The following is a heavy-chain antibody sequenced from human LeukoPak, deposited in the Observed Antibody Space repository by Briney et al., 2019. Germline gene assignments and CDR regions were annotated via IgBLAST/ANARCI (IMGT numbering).Heavy chain of an antibody. V-gene: IGHV3-7*01. D-gene: IGHD3-10*01. CDR1: GFTFSSYW. CDR2: IKQDGSEK. Sequence: GGPLRLSCAASGFTFSSYWMSWVRQAPGKGLEWVANIKQDGSEKYYVDSVKGRFTISRDNAKNSLYLQMNSLRAEDTAVYYCAREGLYYYGSGSAYELPGDVWGKGTTVTISS. J-gene: IGHJ6*04. CDR3: AREGLYYYGSGSAYELPGDV.